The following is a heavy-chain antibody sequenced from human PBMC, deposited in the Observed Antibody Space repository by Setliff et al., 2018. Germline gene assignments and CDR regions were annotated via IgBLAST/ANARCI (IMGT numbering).Heavy chain of an antibody. J-gene: IGHJ4*02. D-gene: IGHD3-22*01. Sequence: SGPTLVNPTQTLTLTCTYSEFSFGISGMRLSWIRQAPGKALEWLARVDWDDDKFYSTSLATRLTISKDTFKNQVILTMTNMDPADTATYFCARDSREYYFDYWGQGILVTVSS. CDR2: VDWDDDK. V-gene: IGHV2-70*04. CDR3: ARDSREYYFDY. CDR1: EFSFGISGMR.